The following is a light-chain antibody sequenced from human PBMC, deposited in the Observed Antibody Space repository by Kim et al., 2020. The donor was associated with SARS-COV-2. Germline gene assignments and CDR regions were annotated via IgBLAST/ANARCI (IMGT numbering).Light chain of an antibody. CDR3: MQGTHWPPT. Sequence: PDSNSCRSSKSLVYSDGNTYLTWFHQRPGQSPRRLVYKVSSRDSGVPDRFSGSGSGTDFTLKISRVEAEDVGIYYCMQGTHWPPTFGQGTKVDIK. CDR1: KSLVYSDGNTY. V-gene: IGKV2-30*01. CDR2: KVS. J-gene: IGKJ1*01.